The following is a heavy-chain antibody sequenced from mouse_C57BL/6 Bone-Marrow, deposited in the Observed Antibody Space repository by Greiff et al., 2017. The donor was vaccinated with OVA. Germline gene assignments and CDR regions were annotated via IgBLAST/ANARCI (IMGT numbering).Heavy chain of an antibody. Sequence: PLQQSGAELARPGASVKLSCKASGYTFTSYGISWVKQRTGQGLEWIGEIYPRSGNTYYNEKFKGKATLTADKSSSTAYMELRILTSEDSAVYFCARPLWGRFAYWGQVTLVTVSA. CDR1: GYTFTSYG. D-gene: IGHD6-1*01. J-gene: IGHJ3*01. CDR3: ARPLWGRFAY. CDR2: IYPRSGNT. V-gene: IGHV1-81*01.